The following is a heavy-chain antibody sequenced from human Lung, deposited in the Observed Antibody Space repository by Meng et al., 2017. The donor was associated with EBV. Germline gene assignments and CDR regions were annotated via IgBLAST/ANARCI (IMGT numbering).Heavy chain of an antibody. CDR3: AIASGGSGLEH. CDR1: RYSISRFY. J-gene: IGHJ5*02. Sequence: QVQLVVYEPGAKKPGACVTVACKATRYSISRFYIHCVRQVQGKGLEWMAIINPSGAGKWYAQKFNDRVTMTKDRYTSTVYMELSSMGYEDTVIYYCAIASGGSGLEHWGQGTLVTVSS. CDR2: INPSGAGK. D-gene: IGHD2-15*01. V-gene: IGHV1-46*01.